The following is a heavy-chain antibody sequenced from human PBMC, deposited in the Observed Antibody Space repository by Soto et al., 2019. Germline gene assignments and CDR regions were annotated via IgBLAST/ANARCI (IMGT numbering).Heavy chain of an antibody. CDR2: ISGSGGST. D-gene: IGHD3-10*01. V-gene: IGHV3-23*01. CDR3: AKDPRGVMASDY. CDR1: GFTFSSYA. Sequence: EVQLLESGGGLVQPGGSLRLSCAASGFTFSSYAMSWVRQAPGKGLEWVSAISGSGGSTYYADSVKGRFTISIDNSKNTLYLQMNSLRAEDTAVYYCAKDPRGVMASDYWGQGTLVTVSS. J-gene: IGHJ4*02.